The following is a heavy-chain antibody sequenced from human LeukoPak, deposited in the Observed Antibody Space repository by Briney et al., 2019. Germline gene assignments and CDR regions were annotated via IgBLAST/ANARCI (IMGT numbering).Heavy chain of an antibody. D-gene: IGHD3-3*01. CDR2: MNPNSGNT. CDR3: ARGPFITIFGVVTWYYFDY. CDR1: GYTFTSYD. Sequence: ASVKVSCKASGYTFTSYDINWVRQATGQGLGWMGWMNPNSGNTGYAQKFQGRVTITRNTSISTAYMELSSLRSEDTAVYYCARGPFITIFGVVTWYYFDYWGQGTLVTVSS. V-gene: IGHV1-8*03. J-gene: IGHJ4*02.